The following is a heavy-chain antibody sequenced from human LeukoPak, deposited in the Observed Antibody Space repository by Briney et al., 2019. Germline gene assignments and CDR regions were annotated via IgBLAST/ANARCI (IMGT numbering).Heavy chain of an antibody. D-gene: IGHD3-3*01. CDR3: ARDPRSNYDFWSGYQNSQPFDY. CDR1: GYTFANYA. J-gene: IGHJ4*02. V-gene: IGHV1-18*01. Sequence: ASVKVSCKASGYTFANYAITWVRQAPGQGLEYMGWISVDNGDTNDAQMLQGRVTMTTDTSTNTAYMELRSLRSDDTAVYYCARDPRSNYDFWSGYQNSQPFDYWGQGTLVTVSS. CDR2: ISVDNGDT.